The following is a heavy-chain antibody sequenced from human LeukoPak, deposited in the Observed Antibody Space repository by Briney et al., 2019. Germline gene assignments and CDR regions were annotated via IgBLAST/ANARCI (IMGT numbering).Heavy chain of an antibody. D-gene: IGHD1-1*01. Sequence: ASVKVSCKASGYTFTNYGISWVRQAPGQGLEWVGWISGYNDNAHYAQKLQGRVTMTRETSTSTVYMELRGLSSDDTAIYYCARDGNDVMDYWGQGTQVTVSS. CDR3: ARDGNDVMDY. V-gene: IGHV1-18*01. J-gene: IGHJ4*02. CDR1: GYTFTNYG. CDR2: ISGYNDNA.